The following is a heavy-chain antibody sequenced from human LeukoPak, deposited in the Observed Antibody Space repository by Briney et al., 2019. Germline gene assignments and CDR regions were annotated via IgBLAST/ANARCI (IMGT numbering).Heavy chain of an antibody. CDR2: IYTSGST. Sequence: PSETLSLTCTVSGGSISSGSYYWGWIRQPAGKGLEWIGRIYTSGSTNYNPSLKSRVTISVDTSKNQFSLKLSSVTAADTAVYYCARGTGTRIHYYYYMDVWGKGTTVTVSS. CDR3: ARGTGTRIHYYYYMDV. V-gene: IGHV4-61*02. CDR1: GGSISSGSYY. J-gene: IGHJ6*03. D-gene: IGHD1-7*01.